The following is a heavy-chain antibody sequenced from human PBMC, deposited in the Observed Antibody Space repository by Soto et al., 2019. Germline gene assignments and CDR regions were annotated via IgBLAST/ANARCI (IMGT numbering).Heavy chain of an antibody. CDR3: AKVIVPAASLYYYYYMDV. Sequence: QVQLVESGGGVVQPGRSLRLSCAASGFTFSSYGMHWVRQAPGKGLEWVAVISYDGSNKYYADSVKGRFTISRDNSKNTLYLQMSSLRAEDTAVYYCAKVIVPAASLYYYYYMDVWGKGTTVTVSS. J-gene: IGHJ6*03. V-gene: IGHV3-30*18. CDR2: ISYDGSNK. CDR1: GFTFSSYG. D-gene: IGHD2-2*01.